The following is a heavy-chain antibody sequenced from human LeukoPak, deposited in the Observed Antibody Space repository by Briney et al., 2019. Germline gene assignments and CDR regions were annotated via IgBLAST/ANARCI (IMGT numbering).Heavy chain of an antibody. CDR1: GGSFSGYY. CDR2: INHSGST. D-gene: IGHD2-15*01. J-gene: IGHJ5*02. V-gene: IGHV4-34*01. Sequence: PSETLSLTCAVYGGSFSGYYWSWIRQPPGKGLEWIGEINHSGSTNYNPSLKSRVTISVDTSKNQFSLKLSSVTAADTAVYYCARAPRGVTVVARFDWFDPWGQGTLVTVSS. CDR3: ARAPRGVTVVARFDWFDP.